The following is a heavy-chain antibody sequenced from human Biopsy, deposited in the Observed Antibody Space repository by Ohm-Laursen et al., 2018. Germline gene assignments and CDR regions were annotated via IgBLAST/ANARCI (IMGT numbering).Heavy chain of an antibody. V-gene: IGHV1-2*02. CDR2: VNPNSGAT. J-gene: IGHJ4*02. D-gene: IGHD3-10*01. Sequence: ASVKVSCKASGYTFTDYSLHWVRQAPGQGLEWMGWVNPNSGATNYAQKFQGRVTMTSDTSISTAYIELRRLISDDTAVYFCARDRMVTIITLVRADTFDIWGQGALVIVSS. CDR3: ARDRMVTIITLVRADTFDI. CDR1: GYTFTDYS.